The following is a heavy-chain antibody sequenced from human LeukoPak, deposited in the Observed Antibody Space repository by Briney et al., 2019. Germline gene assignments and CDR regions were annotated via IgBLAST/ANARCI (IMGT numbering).Heavy chain of an antibody. Sequence: PSETLSLTCTVSGGSISNSSYYWGWIRQPPGKGLEWIGYIYYSGSTNYNPSLKSRVTISVDTSKNQFSLKLSSVTAADTAVYYCARNRPLGDYFDYWGQGTLVTVSS. CDR1: GGSISNSSYY. V-gene: IGHV4-61*05. J-gene: IGHJ4*02. CDR3: ARNRPLGDYFDY. CDR2: IYYSGST. D-gene: IGHD1-14*01.